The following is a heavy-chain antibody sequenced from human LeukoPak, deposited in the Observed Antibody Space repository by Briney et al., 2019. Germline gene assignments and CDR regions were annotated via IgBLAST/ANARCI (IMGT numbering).Heavy chain of an antibody. D-gene: IGHD2-15*01. CDR1: GFTFSSYA. CDR2: ISYDGTYK. Sequence: SGGSLRLSCAASGFTFSSYAIHWVRQAQGKGLEWVAVISYDGTYKYYADSVKGRFNISRDNSKNTLFLQMNSLRDEDTAVYYCARDRCNGGTCYLSVLDYWGQGTLVTVSS. V-gene: IGHV3-30-3*01. J-gene: IGHJ4*02. CDR3: ARDRCNGGTCYLSVLDY.